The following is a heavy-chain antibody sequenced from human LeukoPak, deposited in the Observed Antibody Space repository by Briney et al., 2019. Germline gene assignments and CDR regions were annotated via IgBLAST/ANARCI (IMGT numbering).Heavy chain of an antibody. CDR3: ARGREGTDEYGDYFDY. CDR1: GGSISSSSYY. D-gene: IGHD4-17*01. CDR2: IYYSGST. V-gene: IGHV4-39*01. Sequence: SETLSLTCTVSGGSISSSSYYWDWIRQPPGKGLEWIGSIYYSGSTYYNPSLKSRVTISVDTSKNQFSLKLTSATAADTALYYCARGREGTDEYGDYFDYWGQGTLVTVSS. J-gene: IGHJ4*02.